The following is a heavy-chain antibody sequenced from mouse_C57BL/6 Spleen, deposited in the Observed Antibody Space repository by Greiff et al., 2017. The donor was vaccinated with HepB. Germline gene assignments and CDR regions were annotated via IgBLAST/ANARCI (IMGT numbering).Heavy chain of an antibody. D-gene: IGHD2-1*01. CDR1: GYTFTDYN. J-gene: IGHJ4*01. CDR3: ARIVYLGDYYAMDY. V-gene: IGHV1-18*01. CDR2: INPNNGGT. Sequence: EVQLQQSGPELVKPGASVKIPCKASGYTFTDYNMDWVKQSHGKSLEWIGDINPNNGGTIYNQKFKGKATLTVDKSSSTAYMELRSLTSEDTAVYYCARIVYLGDYYAMDYWGQGTSVTVSS.